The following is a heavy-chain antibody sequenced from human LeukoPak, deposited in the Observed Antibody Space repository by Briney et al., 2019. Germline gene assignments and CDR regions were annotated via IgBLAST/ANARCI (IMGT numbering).Heavy chain of an antibody. Sequence: PGGSLRLSCAASGFTFSTSAMSWVRQAPGKGLEWVSTISGSGSGIYYADSVKGRFTISRDNSKNMVHLQMNSLRAEDTAVYYCAKGIYGDYRRGFDYWGRGTLVTVSS. D-gene: IGHD4-17*01. CDR2: ISGSGSGI. CDR1: GFTFSTSA. CDR3: AKGIYGDYRRGFDY. V-gene: IGHV3-23*01. J-gene: IGHJ4*02.